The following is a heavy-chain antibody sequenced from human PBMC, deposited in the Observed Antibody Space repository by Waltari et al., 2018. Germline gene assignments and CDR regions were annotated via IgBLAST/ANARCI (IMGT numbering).Heavy chain of an antibody. CDR2: IKSTVDGGTT. CDR3: LFVDTALIIPDVFDL. V-gene: IGHV3-15*01. J-gene: IGHJ3*01. CDR1: GFPFSKAW. D-gene: IGHD5-18*01. Sequence: EVQLVESGGGLVKPGGALRLSCSDSGFPFSKAWMNWMRQAPGKGLEWVGRIKSTVDGGTTDYAAPVQGRFTISRDDSKNTLYLQMSSLRTEDTAVYYCLFVDTALIIPDVFDLWGQGTLVTVSS.